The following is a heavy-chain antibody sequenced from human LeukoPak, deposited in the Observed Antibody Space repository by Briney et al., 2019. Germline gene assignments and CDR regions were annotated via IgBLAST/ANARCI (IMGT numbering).Heavy chain of an antibody. CDR1: GGSISSGSYY. J-gene: IGHJ3*02. CDR3: ARSQSITIFGVVIQYAFDI. D-gene: IGHD3-3*01. CDR2: IYTSGST. Sequence: PSETLSLTCTVPGGSISSGSYYWSWIRQPAGKGLEWIGRIYTSGSTNYNPSLKSRVTISVDTSKNQFSLKLSSVTAADTAVYYCARSQSITIFGVVIQYAFDIWGQGTMVTVSS. V-gene: IGHV4-61*02.